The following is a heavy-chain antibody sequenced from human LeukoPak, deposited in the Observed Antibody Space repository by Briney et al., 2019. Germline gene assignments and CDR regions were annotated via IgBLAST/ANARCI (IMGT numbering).Heavy chain of an antibody. CDR3: AGEVYGDRIDY. D-gene: IGHD4-17*01. V-gene: IGHV4-31*03. J-gene: IGHJ4*02. CDR1: GGSISSGSYY. Sequence: SETLSLTCTVSGGSISSGSYYWSWIRQHPGKGLEWIGYIYYSGSTYYNPSLKSRVTISVDTSKNQFSLKLSSVTAADTAVYYCAGEVYGDRIDYWGQGTLVTVSS. CDR2: IYYSGST.